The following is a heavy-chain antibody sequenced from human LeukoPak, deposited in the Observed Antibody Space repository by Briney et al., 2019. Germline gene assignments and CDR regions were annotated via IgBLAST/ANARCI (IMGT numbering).Heavy chain of an antibody. J-gene: IGHJ4*02. CDR2: INQDGSEK. Sequence: GGSLRLSRAASGFTFSSYWMSWVRQAPGKGLEGVANINQDGSEKSYVDSVKGRFTISRDNAKNSLYLQMHSLRAEDTAVYYCARESRSGSYSSYWGQGTLVTVSS. D-gene: IGHD1-26*01. CDR1: GFTFSSYW. CDR3: ARESRSGSYSSY. V-gene: IGHV3-7*01.